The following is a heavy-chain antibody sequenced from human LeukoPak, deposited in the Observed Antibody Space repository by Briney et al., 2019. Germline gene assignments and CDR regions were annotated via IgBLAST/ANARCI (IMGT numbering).Heavy chain of an antibody. CDR1: GGSISSSSYY. CDR2: IYYSGST. V-gene: IGHV4-39*01. J-gene: IGHJ6*02. CDR3: ARGVMVVVPAAIFYHYYYGMDV. Sequence: SETLSLTCTVSGGSISSSSYYWGWIRQPPGKGLEWIGSIYYSGSTYYNPSLKSRVTISVDTSKNQFSLKLSSVTAADTAVYYCARGVMVVVPAAIFYHYYYGMDVWGQGTTVTVSS. D-gene: IGHD2-2*01.